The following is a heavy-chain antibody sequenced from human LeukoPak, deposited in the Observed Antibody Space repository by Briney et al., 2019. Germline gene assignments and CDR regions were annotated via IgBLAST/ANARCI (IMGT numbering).Heavy chain of an antibody. J-gene: IGHJ4*02. CDR2: ISDSGGST. V-gene: IGHV3-23*01. CDR1: GFTVSSNY. D-gene: IGHD4-17*01. Sequence: PGGSLRLSCAASGFTVSSNYMSWVRQAPGKGLEWVSAISDSGGSTYYADSVKGRFTISRDNSKNTLYLQMNSLRADDTAVYYCAKALSATVTTRPDYWGQGTLVTVSS. CDR3: AKALSATVTTRPDY.